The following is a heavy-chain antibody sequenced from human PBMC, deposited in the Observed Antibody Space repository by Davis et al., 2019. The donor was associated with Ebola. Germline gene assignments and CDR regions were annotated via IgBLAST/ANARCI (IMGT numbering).Heavy chain of an antibody. D-gene: IGHD6-13*01. CDR1: GGSISSGGYS. J-gene: IGHJ3*02. CDR2: IYHSGST. V-gene: IGHV4-30-2*01. Sequence: PSETLSLTCAVSGGSISSGGYSWSWIRQPPGKGLEWIGYIYHSGSTNYNPSLKSRVTISVDTSKNQFSLKLSSVTAADTAVYYCARVGDSSSWTYAFDIWGQGTMVTVSS. CDR3: ARVGDSSSWTYAFDI.